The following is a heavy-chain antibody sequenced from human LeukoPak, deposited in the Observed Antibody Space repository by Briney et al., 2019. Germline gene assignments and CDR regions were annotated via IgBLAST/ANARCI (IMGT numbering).Heavy chain of an antibody. D-gene: IGHD3-10*01. CDR3: ARALTTLLWFGELSPPGSP. CDR1: GYTFTAYS. CDR2: INPNSGDT. V-gene: IGHV1-2*02. J-gene: IGHJ5*02. Sequence: ASVKVSCKASGYTFTAYSMHWVRQAPGQGLEYMGWINPNSGDTNYAQKFQGRVTMTRDTSMSTAYMELSGLRFDDTAVYYCARALTTLLWFGELSPPGSPWGQGTLVTVSS.